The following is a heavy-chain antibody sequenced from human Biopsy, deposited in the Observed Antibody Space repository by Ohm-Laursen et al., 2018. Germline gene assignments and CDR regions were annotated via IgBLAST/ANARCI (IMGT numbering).Heavy chain of an antibody. Sequence: GASVKVSCKASGGTFSSFPFNWVRQAPGQGLEWMGGILPLSGTTSFAQKFQGRVILTADGSTSTAYMELSSLISEGTAVYYCANSDGRSGFDYWGQGTLVTVSS. J-gene: IGHJ4*02. CDR3: ANSDGRSGFDY. CDR1: GGTFSSFP. D-gene: IGHD2-15*01. CDR2: ILPLSGTT. V-gene: IGHV1-69*13.